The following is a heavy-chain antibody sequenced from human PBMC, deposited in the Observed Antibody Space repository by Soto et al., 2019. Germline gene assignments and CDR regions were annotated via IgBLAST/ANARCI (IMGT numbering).Heavy chain of an antibody. D-gene: IGHD4-17*01. CDR3: AKDHGPYGDGLDY. CDR1: GFTFNSYA. CDR2: ISSRGGRT. V-gene: IGHV3-23*01. J-gene: IGHJ4*02. Sequence: EVQLLESGGGLVQPGGSLRLSCAASGFTFNSYAMSWVCQAPGKRLEWVSAISSRGGRTHYADSVKGRFTISRDNSKNTLYLQVNSLRAEDTDVYYCAKDHGPYGDGLDYWGQGTLVTVSS.